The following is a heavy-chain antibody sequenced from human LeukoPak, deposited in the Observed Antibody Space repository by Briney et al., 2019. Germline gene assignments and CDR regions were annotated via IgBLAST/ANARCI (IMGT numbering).Heavy chain of an antibody. Sequence: RASVKVSCKVSGYTLTELSMHWVRQAPGKGLEWMGGFDPEDGETIYAQKFQGRVTMTEDTSTDTAYMELSRLRSDDTAVYYCATESNGSNDYWGQGTLVTVSS. J-gene: IGHJ4*02. D-gene: IGHD1-26*01. CDR1: GYTLTELS. CDR3: ATESNGSNDY. CDR2: FDPEDGET. V-gene: IGHV1-24*01.